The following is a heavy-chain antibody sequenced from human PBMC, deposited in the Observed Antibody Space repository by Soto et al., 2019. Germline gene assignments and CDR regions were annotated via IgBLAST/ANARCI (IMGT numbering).Heavy chain of an antibody. CDR2: IWFDGSKK. Sequence: QMQLVESGGGVVQPGRSLRLSCAASGFTFRSYGIHWVRQAPGKGLEWVALIWFDGSKKYYVDSVKGRFAVSRDNSKNTLYLQMHSLRVEDTAVYYCARDRLVPYGYGMDVWGQGTTVTVSS. V-gene: IGHV3-33*01. CDR3: ARDRLVPYGYGMDV. CDR1: GFTFRSYG. D-gene: IGHD2-2*01. J-gene: IGHJ6*02.